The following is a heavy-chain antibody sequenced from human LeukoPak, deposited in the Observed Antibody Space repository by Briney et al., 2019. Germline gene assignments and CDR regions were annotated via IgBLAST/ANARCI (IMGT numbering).Heavy chain of an antibody. V-gene: IGHV3-23*01. J-gene: IGHJ4*02. Sequence: GGSLRLSCAASGFTFSSYAMSWVRQAPGKGLEWVSAISGSGGSTYYADSVKGRFTISRDNSKNTLYLQMNSLRAEDTAVYYCAKDSYYDFWSGYSTSDYWGQGTLVTVSS. CDR2: ISGSGGST. CDR3: AKDSYYDFWSGYSTSDY. D-gene: IGHD3-3*01. CDR1: GFTFSSYA.